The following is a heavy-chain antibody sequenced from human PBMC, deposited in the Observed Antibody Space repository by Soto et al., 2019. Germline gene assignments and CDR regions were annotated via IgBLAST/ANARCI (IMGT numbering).Heavy chain of an antibody. V-gene: IGHV3-30*18. D-gene: IGHD4-17*01. Sequence: QVQLVESGGGVVQPGRSLRLSCAASGFTFSTYGMHWVRQAPGKGLEWVAVISYDGSNKYNADSVKGRFTISRDNSKNTLYLQMNSLRAEDTAVYYCAKDPAKRTVTTTRYFDLWGRGTLVTVSS. J-gene: IGHJ2*01. CDR2: ISYDGSNK. CDR1: GFTFSTYG. CDR3: AKDPAKRTVTTTRYFDL.